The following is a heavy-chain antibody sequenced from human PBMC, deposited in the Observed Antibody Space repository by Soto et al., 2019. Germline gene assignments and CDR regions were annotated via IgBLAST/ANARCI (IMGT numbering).Heavy chain of an antibody. CDR1: GGTFSSYA. Sequence: ASVKVSCKASGGTFSSYAISWVRQAPGQGLEWMGGIIPIFGTANYAQKFQGRVTITADESTSTAYMELSSLRSEDTAVYYCARDYYGSGSPFYYYYYGMDVWGQGTTVTV. J-gene: IGHJ6*02. CDR2: IIPIFGTA. CDR3: ARDYYGSGSPFYYYYYGMDV. V-gene: IGHV1-69*13. D-gene: IGHD3-10*01.